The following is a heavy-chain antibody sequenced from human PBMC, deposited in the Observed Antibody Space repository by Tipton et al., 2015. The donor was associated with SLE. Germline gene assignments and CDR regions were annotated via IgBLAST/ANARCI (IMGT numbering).Heavy chain of an antibody. CDR3: ARQVPDQWLVLGWFDP. J-gene: IGHJ5*02. CDR1: AGSISSSNYY. CDR2: IYYTGST. Sequence: GLVKPSETLSLACSVSAGSISSSNYYWGWIRQPPGKGLDWKGLEWIGTIYYTGSTYYNPSLRSRVTISVDTSRNQFSLTLSSVTAADTAVYYCARQVPDQWLVLGWFDPWGHGTLVTVSS. D-gene: IGHD6-19*01. V-gene: IGHV4-39*01.